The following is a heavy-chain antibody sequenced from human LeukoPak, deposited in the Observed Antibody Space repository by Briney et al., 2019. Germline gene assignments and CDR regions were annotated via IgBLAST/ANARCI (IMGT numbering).Heavy chain of an antibody. CDR1: GYTFTSYG. CDR2: ISAYNGNT. Sequence: ASVKVSCKASGYTFTSYGISWVRQAPGQGLEWMGWISAYNGNTNYAQKFQGRVTITADESTSTAYMELSSLRSEDTAVYYCARDIGGLSVLPTVRFDYWGQGTLVTVSS. J-gene: IGHJ4*02. CDR3: ARDIGGLSVLPTVRFDY. V-gene: IGHV1-18*01. D-gene: IGHD3-10*01.